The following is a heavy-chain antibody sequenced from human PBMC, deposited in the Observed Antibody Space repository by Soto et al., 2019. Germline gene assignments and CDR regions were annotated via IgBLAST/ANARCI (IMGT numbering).Heavy chain of an antibody. CDR1: GFTFSNYS. Sequence: GGSLRLSCAASGFTFSNYSMSWVRQAPGRRLEWVSGISGSAASTYYADSVKGRFTISRDNSKNTLYLQMNSLRAEDTAVYYCAKDRVTTSGWFDPWGQGTLVT. D-gene: IGHD4-17*01. J-gene: IGHJ5*02. CDR2: ISGSAAST. CDR3: AKDRVTTSGWFDP. V-gene: IGHV3-23*01.